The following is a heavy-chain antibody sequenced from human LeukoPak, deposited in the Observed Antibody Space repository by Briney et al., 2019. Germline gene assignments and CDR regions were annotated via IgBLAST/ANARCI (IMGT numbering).Heavy chain of an antibody. CDR2: IYYSGST. J-gene: IGHJ6*03. CDR3: ARGEQRWLRDYYYYMDV. Sequence: PSETLSLTCTVSGGSISSYYWSWIRQPPGKGLEWIGYIYYSGSTNYNPSLKSRVTISVDTSKNQFSLKLSSVTAADTAVYYCARGEQRWLRDYYYYMDVWGKGTTVTVSS. V-gene: IGHV4-59*01. CDR1: GGSISSYY. D-gene: IGHD5-24*01.